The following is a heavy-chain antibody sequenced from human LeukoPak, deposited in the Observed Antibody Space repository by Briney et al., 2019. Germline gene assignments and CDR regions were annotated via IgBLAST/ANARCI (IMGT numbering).Heavy chain of an antibody. V-gene: IGHV4-39*07. D-gene: IGHD3-10*01. J-gene: IGHJ6*03. CDR1: GGSISSSSYY. CDR2: IYYSGST. CDR3: ARDGSITMVRGVSYYYYMDV. Sequence: SETLSLTCTVSGGSISSSSYYWGWIRQPPGKGLEWIGSIYYSGSTYYNPSLKSRVTISVDTSKNQFSLKLSSVTAADTAVYYCARDGSITMVRGVSYYYYMDVWGKGTTVTISS.